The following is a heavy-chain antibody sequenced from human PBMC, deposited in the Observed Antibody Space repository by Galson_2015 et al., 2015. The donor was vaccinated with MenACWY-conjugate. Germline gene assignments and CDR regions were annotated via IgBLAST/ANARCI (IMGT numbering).Heavy chain of an antibody. CDR2: IQSKNYGANT. D-gene: IGHD2-2*01. CDR3: TRADHRYCSRTNCPFDH. V-gene: IGHV3-49*04. CDR1: GFTFSKRV. Sequence: SLRLSCAASGFTFSKRVMSWVRQTPGKGLEWVGYIQSKNYGANTQYAASVKDRFTISRDDSRSIAYLQMNSLKTEDTAVYYCTRADHRYCSRTNCPFDHWGQGTLVTVSS. J-gene: IGHJ4*02.